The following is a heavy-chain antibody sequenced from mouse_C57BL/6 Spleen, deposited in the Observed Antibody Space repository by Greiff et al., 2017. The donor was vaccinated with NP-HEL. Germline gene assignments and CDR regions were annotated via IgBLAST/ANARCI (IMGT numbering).Heavy chain of an antibody. CDR2: IYPGDGDT. CDR3: AREGLEGDFDY. Sequence: VQLQQSGPELVKPGASVKISCKASGYAFSSSWMNWVKQRPGKGLEWIGRIYPGDGDTNYNGKFKGKATLTADKSSSTAYMQLSSLTSEDSAVYFCAREGLEGDFDYWGQGTTLTVSS. V-gene: IGHV1-82*01. D-gene: IGHD2-4*01. J-gene: IGHJ2*01. CDR1: GYAFSSSW.